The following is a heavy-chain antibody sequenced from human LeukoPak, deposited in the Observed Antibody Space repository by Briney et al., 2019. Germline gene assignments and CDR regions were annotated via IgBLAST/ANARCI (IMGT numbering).Heavy chain of an antibody. D-gene: IGHD1-26*01. CDR3: ARGGSYPYYYYYGMNV. J-gene: IGHJ6*02. CDR1: GFTVSSNY. CDR2: IYSGGST. V-gene: IGHV3-53*01. Sequence: GSLRLSCAASGFTVSSNYMSWVRQAPGKGLEWVSVIYSGGSTYYADSVKGRFTISRDNSKNTLYLQMNSLRAEDTAVYYCARGGSYPYYYYYGMNVWGQGTTVTVSS.